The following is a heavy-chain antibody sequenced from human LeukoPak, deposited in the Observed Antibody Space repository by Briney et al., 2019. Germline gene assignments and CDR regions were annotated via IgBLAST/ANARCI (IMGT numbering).Heavy chain of an antibody. Sequence: SETLSLTCAVSGYSISSGYYWGWIRQPPGKGLEWIGSIYHSGSTYYNPSLKSRVTISVDTFKNQFSLKLSSVTAADTAVYYCARVRQQLGHYFDYWGQGTLVTVSS. CDR2: IYHSGST. J-gene: IGHJ4*02. CDR3: ARVRQQLGHYFDY. CDR1: GYSISSGYY. D-gene: IGHD6-13*01. V-gene: IGHV4-38-2*01.